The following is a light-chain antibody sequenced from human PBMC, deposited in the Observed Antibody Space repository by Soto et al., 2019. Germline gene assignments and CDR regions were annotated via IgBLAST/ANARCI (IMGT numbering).Light chain of an antibody. CDR2: EVS. J-gene: IGLJ3*02. CDR3: SSYTSSSTEV. CDR1: SSDVGGYNY. Sequence: QSVLTQPASVSGSPGQSITISCTGTSSDVGGYNYVSWYQQHPGKAPKLMIYEVSNRPSGVSNRFSGSKSGNTASLTISGRQAEDEADYYCSSYTSSSTEVFGGGTKVTVL. V-gene: IGLV2-14*01.